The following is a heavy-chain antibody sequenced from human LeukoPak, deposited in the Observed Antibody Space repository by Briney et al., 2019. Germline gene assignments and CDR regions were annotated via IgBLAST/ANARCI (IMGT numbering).Heavy chain of an antibody. J-gene: IGHJ4*02. V-gene: IGHV3-15*01. D-gene: IGHD2-2*01. CDR2: IKSKTDGGTT. CDR3: TSSYCSSTSCWLKYFDY. Sequence: WIRQPPGKGLEWVGRIKSKTDGGTTDYAAPVKGRFTISRDDSKNTLYLQMNSLKTEDTAVYYCTSSYCSSTSCWLKYFDYWGQGTLVTVSS.